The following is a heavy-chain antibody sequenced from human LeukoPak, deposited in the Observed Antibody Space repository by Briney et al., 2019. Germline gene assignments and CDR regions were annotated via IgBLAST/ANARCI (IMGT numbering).Heavy chain of an antibody. J-gene: IGHJ4*02. CDR1: GGSISSYSYY. CDR2: IDYNGGT. CDR3: ARTWIPVPFDY. V-gene: IGHV4-39*01. Sequence: SETLSLTCTVSGGSISSYSYYWGCIRQPPGKGLGWIGCIDYNGGTYYSPSLKGRVTISVDTSKTQFSLKLSSVTAADTAVYYCARTWIPVPFDYWGQGTLVTVSS. D-gene: IGHD5-18*01.